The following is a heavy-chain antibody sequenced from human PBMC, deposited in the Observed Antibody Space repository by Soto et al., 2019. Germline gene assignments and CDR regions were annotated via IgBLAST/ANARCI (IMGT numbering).Heavy chain of an antibody. CDR1: GGTFSSYA. CDR2: IIPIFGTA. D-gene: IGHD3-16*02. CDR3: AREYGFEISGKYKWFGP. V-gene: IGHV1-69*12. J-gene: IGHJ5*02. Sequence: QVQLVQSGAEVKKPGSSVKVSCKASGGTFSSYAISWVRQSPGQGLEWMGGIIPIFGTANYAPKFQGRVTITADESTSTDYMELSSMRSEDTAVYYCAREYGFEISGKYKWFGPWGQGTLVTVSS.